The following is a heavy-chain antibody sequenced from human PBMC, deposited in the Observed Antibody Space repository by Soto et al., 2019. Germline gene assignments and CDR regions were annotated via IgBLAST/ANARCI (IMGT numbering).Heavy chain of an antibody. J-gene: IGHJ6*02. V-gene: IGHV1-69*02. D-gene: IGHD3-16*01. CDR3: AMVDNYVTPTPQDV. Sequence: GASVKVSCKASGGTFSSYTISWVRQAPGQGLEWMGRIIPILGIANYAQKFQGRLTMTTDTSTSTAYMDLGSLTSDDTAVYYCAMVDNYVTPTPQDVWGQGTTVTVSS. CDR1: GGTFSSYT. CDR2: IIPILGIA.